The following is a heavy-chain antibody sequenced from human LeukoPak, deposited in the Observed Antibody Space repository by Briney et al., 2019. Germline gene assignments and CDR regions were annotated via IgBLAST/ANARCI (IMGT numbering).Heavy chain of an antibody. V-gene: IGHV4-39*07. Sequence: TSGTLSLTCTVSGGSISRSSYYWGWIRQPPGKGLEWIGHIYYSGSTDYNPSLKSRVTISVDTSKNQFSLKLSSVTAADTAVYYCARVAAKTVDYWGQGTLVTVSS. CDR1: GGSISRSSYY. CDR3: ARVAAKTVDY. J-gene: IGHJ4*02. D-gene: IGHD2-15*01. CDR2: IYYSGST.